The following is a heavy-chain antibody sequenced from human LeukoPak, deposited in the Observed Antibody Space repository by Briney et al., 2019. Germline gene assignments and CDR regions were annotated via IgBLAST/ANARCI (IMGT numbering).Heavy chain of an antibody. CDR1: GYTFTGYY. CDR2: INPNSGGT. J-gene: IGHJ4*02. CDR3: ARSGLHCGGDCYFDY. D-gene: IGHD2-21*02. Sequence: ASVKVSCKASGYTFTGYYMHWVRQAPGQGLAWMGWINPNSGGTNYAQKFQGWVTMTRDTSISTAYMELSRLRSDDTAVYYCARSGLHCGGDCYFDYWGQGTLVTVSS. V-gene: IGHV1-2*04.